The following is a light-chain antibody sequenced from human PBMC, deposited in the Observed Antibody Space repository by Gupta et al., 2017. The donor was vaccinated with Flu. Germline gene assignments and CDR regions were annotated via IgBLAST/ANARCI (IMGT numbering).Light chain of an antibody. CDR2: DES. Sequence: DIQTTQSPSSLSASVGDRVTITCQASQDISNYLNWYQQKPGKAPKPLIYDESNLETGVTSRFSGSGCGTDVTFTISSRQQEDIATYYCQQYDNLPLFTFGHGTKVDIK. CDR3: QQYDNLPLFT. V-gene: IGKV1-33*01. CDR1: QDISNY. J-gene: IGKJ3*01.